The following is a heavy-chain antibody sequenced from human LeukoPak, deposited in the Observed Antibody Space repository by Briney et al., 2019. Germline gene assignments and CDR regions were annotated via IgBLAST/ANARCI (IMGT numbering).Heavy chain of an antibody. CDR1: GGSISAGTSY. CDR3: ATAGSWQRALDY. Sequence: SETLSLTCTVSGGSISAGTSYWSWIRQPAGKGLEWIGRIDTSGSTNYNPSLKSRLNISLDTSKHHFSLKLTSVTAADTAMYYCATAGSWQRALDYWGQGTLVTVSS. CDR2: IDTSGST. D-gene: IGHD6-13*01. V-gene: IGHV4-61*02. J-gene: IGHJ4*02.